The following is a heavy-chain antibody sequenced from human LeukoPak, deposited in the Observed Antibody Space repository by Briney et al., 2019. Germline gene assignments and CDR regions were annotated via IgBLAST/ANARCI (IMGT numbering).Heavy chain of an antibody. CDR3: ANFRGYSGR. Sequence: HPGGSLRLSCSASGFTFNSYAMHWVRQAPGKGLEYVSAISSNGGTSYYADSVKGRFTISRDNSKNTVYLQMSSLRPEDTAVYYCANFRGYSGRWGQGTLVTVSS. V-gene: IGHV3-64D*09. CDR1: GFTFNSYA. D-gene: IGHD5-12*01. J-gene: IGHJ4*02. CDR2: ISSNGGTS.